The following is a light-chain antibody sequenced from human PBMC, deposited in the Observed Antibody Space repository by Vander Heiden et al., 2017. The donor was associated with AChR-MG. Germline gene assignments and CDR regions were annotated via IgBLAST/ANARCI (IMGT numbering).Light chain of an antibody. V-gene: IGKV1-39*01. CDR1: QSVNHY. CDR3: QQSNSIPYT. Sequence: IQMTQSPPSLSASVGDRAAITCRASQSVNHYLNWYQQKPGKAPNLLIYAASSLQSGVPSRFSGSGSGTDFTLTISSLQPEAFATSYCQQSNSIPYTFGQGPNLEIK. J-gene: IGKJ2*01. CDR2: AAS.